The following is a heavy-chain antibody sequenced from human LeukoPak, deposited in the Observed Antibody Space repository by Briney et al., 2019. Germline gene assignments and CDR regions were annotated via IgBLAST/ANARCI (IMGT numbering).Heavy chain of an antibody. D-gene: IGHD1-26*01. CDR2: ISYTGTYI. V-gene: IGHV3-21*04. J-gene: IGHJ4*02. CDR1: GFTFSSSI. CDR3: VRDRGTYRPIDY. Sequence: GGSLRLSCAASGFTFSSSIMNWARQAPGKGLEWVSSISYTGTYIYYADSVKGRFTISRDNAQNSLYLQMNSLRAEDTAIYYCVRDRGTYRPIDYWGQGTLVTVSS.